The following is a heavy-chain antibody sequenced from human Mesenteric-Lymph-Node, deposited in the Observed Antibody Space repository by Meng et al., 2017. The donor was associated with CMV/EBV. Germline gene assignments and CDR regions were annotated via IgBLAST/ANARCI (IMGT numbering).Heavy chain of an antibody. Sequence: TFSNYAMNWVRQAPGKGLEWVSIFSGSGDSTYYADSVKGRFTISRDNSKNTLYLQMNNLRVDDSAVYYCTKDGLANFWSGAPYYFDYWGQGTLVTVSS. CDR2: FSGSGDST. V-gene: IGHV3-23*01. J-gene: IGHJ4*02. CDR3: TKDGLANFWSGAPYYFDY. CDR1: TFSNYA. D-gene: IGHD3-3*01.